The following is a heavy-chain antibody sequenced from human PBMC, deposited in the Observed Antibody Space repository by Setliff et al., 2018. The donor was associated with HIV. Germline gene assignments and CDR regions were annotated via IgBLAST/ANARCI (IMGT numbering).Heavy chain of an antibody. CDR3: ARSPLYWRGSDWYLDL. V-gene: IGHV3-23*01. D-gene: IGHD3-3*01. Sequence: GGSLRLSCAASGFIFTDYAMSWVRQAPGKGLEWVSVISGSADGAYYADSVKGRFTMTKDTSTSTVYMELSSLRSEDTAVYYCARSPLYWRGSDWYLDLWGRGTLVTVSS. CDR1: GFIFTDYA. J-gene: IGHJ2*01. CDR2: ISGSADGA.